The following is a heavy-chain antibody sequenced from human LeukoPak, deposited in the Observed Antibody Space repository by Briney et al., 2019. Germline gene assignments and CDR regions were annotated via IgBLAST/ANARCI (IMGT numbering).Heavy chain of an antibody. V-gene: IGHV3-23*01. CDR1: GFTFSIYT. D-gene: IGHD3-9*01. Sequence: SVGSLRLSSAPPGFTFSIYTMSWGRPAPGKGRGWVSAIRGSGGSTYYAESVKGRLTMSRDNSKNTLYLQRNSLRGEDTAVYYCAKDGLYDILLHSYYSMDVWGKGATVTVSS. J-gene: IGHJ6*03. CDR3: AKDGLYDILLHSYYSMDV. CDR2: IRGSGGST.